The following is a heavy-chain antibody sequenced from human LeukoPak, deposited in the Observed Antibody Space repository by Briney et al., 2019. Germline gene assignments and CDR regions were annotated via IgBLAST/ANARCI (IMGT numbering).Heavy chain of an antibody. CDR2: INPNSGGT. V-gene: IGHV1-2*02. CDR3: ARERGIAAAGTPVY. J-gene: IGHJ4*02. Sequence: ASVKVSCKPSGYTFTGYYMHWVRQAPGQGLEWMGWINPNSGGTNYAQKFQGRVTMTRDTSISTAYMELSRLRSDDTAVYYCARERGIAAAGTPVYWGQGTLVTVSS. D-gene: IGHD6-13*01. CDR1: GYTFTGYY.